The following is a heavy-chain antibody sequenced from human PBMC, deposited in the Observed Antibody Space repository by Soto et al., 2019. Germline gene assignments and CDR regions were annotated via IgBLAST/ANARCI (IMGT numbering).Heavy chain of an antibody. J-gene: IGHJ1*01. Sequence: PVKCSFRDVGDSFSRYLIGWWRNETGQGIGWVGGIVPIYRTVDYAKKFQGRVTITADESASTSYMELRSMKSQDTYVYYCLRDSGAKLSSSWGQGLLVSGYS. CDR3: LRDSGAKLSSS. V-gene: IGHV1-69*13. D-gene: IGHD6-13*01. CDR2: IVPIYRTV. CDR1: GDSFSRYL.